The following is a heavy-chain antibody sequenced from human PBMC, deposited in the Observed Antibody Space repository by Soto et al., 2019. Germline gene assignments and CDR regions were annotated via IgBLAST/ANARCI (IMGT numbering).Heavy chain of an antibody. CDR2: IIPIFGTA. V-gene: IGHV1-69*13. D-gene: IGHD3-3*01. CDR3: ARGGGYDFRRSQAPPIDV. J-gene: IGHJ6*02. CDR1: GGTFSSYA. Sequence: SSVKVSCKASGGTFSSYAISWVRQAPGQGLEWMGGIIPIFGTANYAQKFQGRVTITADESTSTAYMELSSLRSEDTAVYYCARGGGYDFRRSQAPPIDVWGQGTTVTVS.